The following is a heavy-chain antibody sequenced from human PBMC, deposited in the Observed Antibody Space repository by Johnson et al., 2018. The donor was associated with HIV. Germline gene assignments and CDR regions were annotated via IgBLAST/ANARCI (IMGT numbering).Heavy chain of an antibody. CDR1: GFTFSTYG. CDR2: MWYDGSNK. V-gene: IGHV3-33*06. D-gene: IGHD4-23*01. Sequence: QVQLVESGGGVVQPGRSLRLSCAASGFTFSTYGMHWVRQAPGKGLEWVAVMWYDGSNKYYADSVKGRFTISRDNSKNTLYLQMNSLRAEDTAVYYCAKLRWAPRAFDIWGQGTMVTVSS. J-gene: IGHJ3*02. CDR3: AKLRWAPRAFDI.